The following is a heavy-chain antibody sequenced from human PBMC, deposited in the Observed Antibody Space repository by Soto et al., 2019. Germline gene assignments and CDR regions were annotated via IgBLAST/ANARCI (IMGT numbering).Heavy chain of an antibody. Sequence: GGSLRLSCATSGFRLSSYAMHWVRQAPGKGLEWVALMSYDESKKYYADSVKGRFTISRDTSKNTLVLEMNNLRVEDTAVYYCAKDRRDGDFMHILVVDFWGQGALVTVS. J-gene: IGHJ4*02. V-gene: IGHV3-30*18. CDR1: GFRLSSYA. CDR2: MSYDESKK. D-gene: IGHD2-15*01. CDR3: AKDRRDGDFMHILVVDF.